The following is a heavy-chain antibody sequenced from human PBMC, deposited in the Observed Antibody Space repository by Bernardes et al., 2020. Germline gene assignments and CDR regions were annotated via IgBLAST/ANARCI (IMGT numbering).Heavy chain of an antibody. D-gene: IGHD5-18*01. CDR1: GGSISSSSYY. CDR3: ARHSMVNLFDY. V-gene: IGHV4-39*01. CDR2: IYYSGST. J-gene: IGHJ4*02. Sequence: SETLSLTCTVSGGSISSSSYYWGWIRQPPGKGLEWIGSIYYSGSTYYNPSLKSRVTISVDTSKNQFSLKLSSVTAADTAVYYCARHSMVNLFDYWGQGTLVTVSS.